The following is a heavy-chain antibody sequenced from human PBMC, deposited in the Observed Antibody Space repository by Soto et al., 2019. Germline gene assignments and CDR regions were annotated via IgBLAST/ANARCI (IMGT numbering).Heavy chain of an antibody. CDR3: AREGYSSGYYYYYGMDV. J-gene: IGHJ6*02. Sequence: ASETLSLTCTFSGGSISSYYWSWIRQPPGKGLEWIGYIYYSGSTNYNPSLKSRVTISVDTSKNQFSLKLSSVTAADTAVYYCAREGYSSGYYYYYGMDVWGQGTTVTVSS. CDR2: IYYSGST. D-gene: IGHD3-22*01. V-gene: IGHV4-59*01. CDR1: GGSISSYY.